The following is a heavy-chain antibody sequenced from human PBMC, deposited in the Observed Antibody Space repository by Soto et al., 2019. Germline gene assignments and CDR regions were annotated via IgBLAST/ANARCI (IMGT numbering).Heavy chain of an antibody. CDR3: AKDLGLRIVGAPVGGMDV. CDR2: ISGSGGST. Sequence: LRLSCAASGFTFSSYAMSWVRQAPGKGLEWVSAISGSGGSTYYADSVKGRFTISRDNSKNTLYLQMNSLRAEDTAVYYCAKDLGLRIVGAPVGGMDVWGQGTTVTVSS. J-gene: IGHJ6*02. D-gene: IGHD1-26*01. V-gene: IGHV3-23*01. CDR1: GFTFSSYA.